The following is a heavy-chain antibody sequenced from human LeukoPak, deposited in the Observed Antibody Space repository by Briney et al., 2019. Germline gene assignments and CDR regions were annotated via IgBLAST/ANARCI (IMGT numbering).Heavy chain of an antibody. CDR1: GFTFSSYS. CDR3: ARDEVYDFWSGYRREPGYYYYYGMDV. CDR2: ISSSSSYI. D-gene: IGHD3-3*01. Sequence: KSGGSLRLSCAASGFTFSSYSMNWVRQAPGKGLEWVSSISSSSSYIYFADSVKGRFTISRDNAKNSLYLQMNSLRAEDTAVYYCARDEVYDFWSGYRREPGYYYYYGMDVWGQGTTVTVSS. J-gene: IGHJ6*02. V-gene: IGHV3-21*04.